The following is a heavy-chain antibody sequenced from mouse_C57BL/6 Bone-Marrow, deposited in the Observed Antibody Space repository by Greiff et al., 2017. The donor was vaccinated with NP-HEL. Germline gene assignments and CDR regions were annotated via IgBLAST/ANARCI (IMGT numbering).Heavy chain of an antibody. CDR2: LSRGGVYL. J-gene: IGHJ4*01. Sequence: EVQLVESGAGLVKPGGSLKLSCAASGFTFSSYAMSWVRQTPEKRLEWVAYLSRGGVYLYYADTVKGRFTISRDNARNTLYRERSSLKCEDTAMYDGTRDDDGSRYYAMDYWGQGTSVTVSS. V-gene: IGHV5-9-1*02. CDR3: TRDDDGSRYYAMDY. CDR1: GFTFSSYA. D-gene: IGHD1-1*01.